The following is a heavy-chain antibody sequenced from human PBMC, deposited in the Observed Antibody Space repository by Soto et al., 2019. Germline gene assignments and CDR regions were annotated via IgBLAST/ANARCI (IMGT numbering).Heavy chain of an antibody. D-gene: IGHD1-26*01. J-gene: IGHJ5*01. CDR1: GFSVSGWY. CDR3: AREGDARWLDS. V-gene: IGHV3-72*01. Sequence: EVQLVESGGDLVQPGGSARLSCAASGFSVSGWYMDWVRQAPGKGLEWVARLKDRSQNYATEYAASVKGRFTVSRHRSQNSIFLQMNSLKIEDTAVYYCAREGDARWLDSWGQGTLVTVS. CDR2: LKDRSQNYAT.